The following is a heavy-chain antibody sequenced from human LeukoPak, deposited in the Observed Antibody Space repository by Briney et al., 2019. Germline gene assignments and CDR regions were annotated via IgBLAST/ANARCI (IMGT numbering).Heavy chain of an antibody. D-gene: IGHD4-17*01. Sequence: SQSLSLTCAVYGGSFSGYYCSWIREPPWKGLEWIGEIKQSVSTNYNPSLKSQVNISVDTSKNHFSLKLSSVTAEDTAVYYCARFWARYGDYRYWYFDLWGRGTLVTVSS. CDR1: GGSFSGYY. CDR3: ARFWARYGDYRYWYFDL. CDR2: IKQSVST. J-gene: IGHJ2*01. V-gene: IGHV4-34*01.